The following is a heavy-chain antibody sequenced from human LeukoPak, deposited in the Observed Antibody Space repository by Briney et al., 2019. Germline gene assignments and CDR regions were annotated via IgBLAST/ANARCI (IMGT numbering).Heavy chain of an antibody. CDR3: AREDYDSSGWLSPYDPIFDY. V-gene: IGHV3-48*01. Sequence: PGGFLRLSCAASRFTFSTYAMSWVRQAPGKGLDGVSYISSIGGTIYYADSVKGRFTISRDNAKNSLYLQMNSLRAEDTAVYYCAREDYDSSGWLSPYDPIFDYWGQGTLVTVSS. J-gene: IGHJ4*02. D-gene: IGHD3-22*01. CDR1: RFTFSTYA. CDR2: ISSIGGTI.